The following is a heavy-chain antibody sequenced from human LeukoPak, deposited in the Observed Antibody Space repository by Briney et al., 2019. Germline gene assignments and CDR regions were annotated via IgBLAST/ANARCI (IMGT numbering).Heavy chain of an antibody. D-gene: IGHD1-26*01. V-gene: IGHV4-59*08. CDR2: IYYSGST. CDR3: ARSRRWELRGEIDY. Sequence: SETLSLTCTVSGGSISSYYWSWIRQPPGKGLEWIGYIYYSGSTNYNLSLKSRVTISVDTSKNQFSLKLSSVTAADTAVYYCARSRRWELRGEIDYWGQGTLVTVSS. J-gene: IGHJ4*02. CDR1: GGSISSYY.